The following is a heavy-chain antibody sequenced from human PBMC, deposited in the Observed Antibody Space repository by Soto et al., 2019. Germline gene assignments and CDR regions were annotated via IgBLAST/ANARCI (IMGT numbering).Heavy chain of an antibody. Sequence: GASLKISCEASGYTFTNYWIGWVRQMPGTGLEWMGIIYPRDSDTRYTPSFQDQVTMSVDKSIGTAYLQWSSLQASDTAMYYCVRHWGNIESSVGTRRFDYWGQRTLVTVSS. D-gene: IGHD5-12*01. J-gene: IGHJ4*02. CDR3: VRHWGNIESSVGTRRFDY. CDR2: IYPRDSDT. CDR1: GYTFTNYW. V-gene: IGHV5-51*01.